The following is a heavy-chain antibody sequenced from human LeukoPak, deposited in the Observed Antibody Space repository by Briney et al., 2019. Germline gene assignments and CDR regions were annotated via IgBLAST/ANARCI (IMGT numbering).Heavy chain of an antibody. CDR1: GFTFSTYA. Sequence: PGGSLRLSCAASGFTFSTYAMSWVRQAPGKGLEWVSAISASGGSTYYADSVKGRFTISRDSSSKNTLYLQMNSLRAEDTAVYYCAKGEVFLGFDPWGQGTLVTVSS. CDR2: ISASGGST. V-gene: IGHV3-23*01. CDR3: AKGEVFLGFDP. J-gene: IGHJ5*02. D-gene: IGHD2/OR15-2a*01.